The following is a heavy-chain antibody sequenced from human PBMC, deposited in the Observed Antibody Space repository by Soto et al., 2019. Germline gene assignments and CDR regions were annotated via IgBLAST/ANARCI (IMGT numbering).Heavy chain of an antibody. Sequence: PSETLSLTCTVSGGSISSSSYYWGWIRQPPGKGLEWIGSIYYSGSTYYNPSLKSRVTISVDTSKNQFSLKLSSVTAADTVVYYFARSLVSERGWEPSGLYGMDVWGQGTTVTVSS. CDR1: GGSISSSSYY. V-gene: IGHV4-39*01. D-gene: IGHD1-26*01. CDR3: ARSLVSERGWEPSGLYGMDV. J-gene: IGHJ6*02. CDR2: IYYSGST.